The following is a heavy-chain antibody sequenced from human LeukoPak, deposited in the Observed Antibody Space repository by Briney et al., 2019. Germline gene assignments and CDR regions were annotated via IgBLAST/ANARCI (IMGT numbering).Heavy chain of an antibody. J-gene: IGHJ4*02. V-gene: IGHV4-34*01. CDR3: ARGDLKSGSN. CDR1: GGSFSGYY. Sequence: SETLSLTCAVYGGSFSGYYWSWIRQPPGKGLEWIGEINHSGSTNYNPSIKSRVTISVDTSKNQFSLKLSSVTAADTAVYYCARGDLKSGSNWGQGTLVTVSS. CDR2: INHSGST. D-gene: IGHD3-3*01.